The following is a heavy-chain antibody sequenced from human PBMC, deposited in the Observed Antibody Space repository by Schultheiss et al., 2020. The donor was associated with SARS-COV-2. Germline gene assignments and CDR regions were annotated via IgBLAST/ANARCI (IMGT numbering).Heavy chain of an antibody. CDR3: ARGDIEYSSSSHPYFDY. CDR2: IIPIFGTA. J-gene: IGHJ4*02. D-gene: IGHD6-6*01. V-gene: IGHV1-69*13. Sequence: SVKVSCKASGYTFTGYYMHWVRQAPGQGLEWMGGIIPIFGTADYAQKFQGRVTITADESTSTAYMELSSLRSEDTAVYYCARGDIEYSSSSHPYFDYWGQGTLVTVSS. CDR1: GYTFTGYY.